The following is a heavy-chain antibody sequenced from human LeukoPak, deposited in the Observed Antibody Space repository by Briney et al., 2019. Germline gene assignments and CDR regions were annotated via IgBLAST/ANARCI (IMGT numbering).Heavy chain of an antibody. D-gene: IGHD2-2*02. V-gene: IGHV4-30-4*01. CDR3: ATGSGRYCSSTSCYTL. CDR2: IYYSGST. J-gene: IGHJ2*01. CDR1: GGSINSGDYY. Sequence: PSQTLSLTCTVSGGSINSGDYYWSWIRQPPAKGLEWIGYIYYSGSTYYNPSLKSRVTILVDTSKNQFSLKLTSVTAADTAVYYCATGSGRYCSSTSCYTLWGRGTLVTVSS.